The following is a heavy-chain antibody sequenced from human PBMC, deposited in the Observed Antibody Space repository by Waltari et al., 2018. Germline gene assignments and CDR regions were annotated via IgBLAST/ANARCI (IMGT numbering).Heavy chain of an antibody. CDR3: ARGYYGDYDPNYYYYMDV. V-gene: IGHV3-64*02. Sequence: EVQLVESGEGLVQPGGSLRLSCAASGFTFSSYSMHWVRQAPGKGLEYVSAISSNGGSTYYADSGKDRFTISRDNSKNTLYLQMGSLRVEDMAVYYCARGYYGDYDPNYYYYMDVWGKGTTVTVSS. J-gene: IGHJ6*03. CDR1: GFTFSSYS. D-gene: IGHD4-17*01. CDR2: ISSNGGST.